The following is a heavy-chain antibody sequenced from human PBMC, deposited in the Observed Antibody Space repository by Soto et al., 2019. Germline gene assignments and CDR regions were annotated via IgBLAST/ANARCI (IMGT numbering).Heavy chain of an antibody. D-gene: IGHD2-15*01. Sequence: SETLSLTCTVSGGSMSSYYWTWLRQSPGRGLEWIGYISYSGSTYYNPSLKSRVTISADTSKNQFSPRMNSMIAADTAVYYCARADPDASVGYWGQGTLVTVSS. CDR1: GGSMSSYY. V-gene: IGHV4-59*01. CDR3: ARADPDASVGY. CDR2: ISYSGST. J-gene: IGHJ4*02.